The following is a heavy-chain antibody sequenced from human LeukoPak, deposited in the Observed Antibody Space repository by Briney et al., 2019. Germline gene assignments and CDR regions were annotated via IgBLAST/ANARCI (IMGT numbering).Heavy chain of an antibody. V-gene: IGHV4-31*03. CDR3: AYPYCTTISCLDVFNI. D-gene: IGHD2-8*01. CDR1: GVSISDGRYY. CDR2: KYYSGSA. Sequence: SETLSLTCSVSGVSISDGRYYWAWLRQHPGKGLEWIGYKYYSGSAKYNPSLKSRLTISLDTSKNQFSLQLRSVTAADTAMYYCAYPYCTTISCLDVFNIWGQGTMVTVSS. J-gene: IGHJ3*02.